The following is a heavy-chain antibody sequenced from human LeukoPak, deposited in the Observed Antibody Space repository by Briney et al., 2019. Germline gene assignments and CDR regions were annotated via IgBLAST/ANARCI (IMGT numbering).Heavy chain of an antibody. Sequence: SETLSLTCAVYGGSFSGYYWSWIRQPPGKGLEWIGEINHSGSTNYNPSLKSRVTTSVDTSKNQFSLKLSSVTAADTAVYYCAREGGSYPLYYFDYWGQGTLVTVSS. V-gene: IGHV4-34*01. J-gene: IGHJ4*02. D-gene: IGHD1-26*01. CDR2: INHSGST. CDR3: AREGGSYPLYYFDY. CDR1: GGSFSGYY.